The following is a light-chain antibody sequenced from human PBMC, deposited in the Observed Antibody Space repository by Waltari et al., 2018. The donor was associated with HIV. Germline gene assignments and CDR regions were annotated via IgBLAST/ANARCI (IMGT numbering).Light chain of an antibody. V-gene: IGKV3-15*01. J-gene: IGKJ1*01. CDR1: QRVITN. Sequence: EIVMTQSPDTLSVSPGERVTLSCRASQRVITNLAWYQHKPGQAPRLLISVASTRATGIPARFSGSGSGTEFTLTISSLKSEDSAIYYCHQYNSLPCTFGLGTKVEIK. CDR2: VAS. CDR3: HQYNSLPCT.